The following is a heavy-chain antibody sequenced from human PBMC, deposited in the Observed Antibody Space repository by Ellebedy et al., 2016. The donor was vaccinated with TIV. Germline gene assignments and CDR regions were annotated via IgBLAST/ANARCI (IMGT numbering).Heavy chain of an antibody. D-gene: IGHD3-22*01. V-gene: IGHV4-31*03. CDR3: ARVGRGDYDSSGYYYRWFDP. J-gene: IGHJ5*02. Sequence: SETLSLTCTVSGGSISSGGYYWSWIRQHPGKGLEWIGYIYYSGSTYYNPSLKSRVTISVDTSKNQFSLKLSSVTAADTAVYYCARVGRGDYDSSGYYYRWFDPWGQGTLVTVSS. CDR2: IYYSGST. CDR1: GGSISSGGYY.